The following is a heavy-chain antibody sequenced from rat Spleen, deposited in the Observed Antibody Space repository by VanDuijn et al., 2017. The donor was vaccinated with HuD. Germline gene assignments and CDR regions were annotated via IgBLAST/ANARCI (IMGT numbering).Heavy chain of an antibody. Sequence: EVQLVESGGGLVQPGSPLKLSCVASGFTFNYYWMTWIRQAPGKGLEWVASITNASGRTYYPDSVKGRFTISRDTAQNTLYLQMNSLRSEDTATYYCAGGGFFRFWGQGVMVTVSS. CDR3: AGGGFFRF. CDR2: ITNASGRT. J-gene: IGHJ2*01. CDR1: GFTFNYYW. D-gene: IGHD1-6*01. V-gene: IGHV5-31*01.